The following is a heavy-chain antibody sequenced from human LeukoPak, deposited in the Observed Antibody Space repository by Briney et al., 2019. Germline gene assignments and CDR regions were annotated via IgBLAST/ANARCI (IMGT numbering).Heavy chain of an antibody. D-gene: IGHD2-2*01. CDR3: ARGGEMSCSSTSCYAWGSNWFDP. V-gene: IGHV1-8*01. CDR2: MNPNSGNT. Sequence: ASVKVSCKASGYTFTSYDINWVRQATGQGLEWMGWMNPNSGNTGYAQKFQGRVTMTRNTSISTAYMELSSLRSEDTAVYYCARGGEMSCSSTSCYAWGSNWFDPWGQGTLVTVSS. CDR1: GYTFTSYD. J-gene: IGHJ5*02.